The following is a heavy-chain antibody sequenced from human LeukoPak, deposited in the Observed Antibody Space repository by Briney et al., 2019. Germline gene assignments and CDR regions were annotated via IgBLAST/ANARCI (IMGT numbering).Heavy chain of an antibody. CDR3: ARGWEAHYDSIGGFDP. D-gene: IGHD3-22*01. V-gene: IGHV3-66*01. J-gene: IGHJ5*02. CDR2: IYSGGST. CDR1: GFTVSSNY. Sequence: GGSLRLSCAASGFTVSSNYMSWVRQAPGKGLEWVSVIYSGGSTYYADSVKGRFTISRDNSKNTLYLQMNSLRAEDTAVYYCARGWEAHYDSIGGFDPWGQGTLVTVSS.